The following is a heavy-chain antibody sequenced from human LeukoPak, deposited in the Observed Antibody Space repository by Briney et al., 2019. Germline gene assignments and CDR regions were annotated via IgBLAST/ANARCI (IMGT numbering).Heavy chain of an antibody. V-gene: IGHV4-34*01. Sequence: SETLSLTCAVYGGSFSGYCWSWIRQPPGKGLEWIGEINHSGSTNYNPSLKSRVTISVDTSKNQFSLKLSSVTAADTAVYYCAREPKRITMIVGWFDPWGQGTLVTVSS. D-gene: IGHD3-22*01. CDR3: AREPKRITMIVGWFDP. J-gene: IGHJ5*02. CDR2: INHSGST. CDR1: GGSFSGYC.